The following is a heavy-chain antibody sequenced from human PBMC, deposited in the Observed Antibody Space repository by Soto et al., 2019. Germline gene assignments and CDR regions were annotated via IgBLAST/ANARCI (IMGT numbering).Heavy chain of an antibody. CDR3: ARALRNGYFYGMDI. CDR1: GYSFSNNF. J-gene: IGHJ6*02. D-gene: IGHD2-8*01. V-gene: IGHV1-46*01. CDR2: INPTTGLT. Sequence: ASVKVSCKASGYSFSNNFMHWVRQAPAQGLEWMGVINPTTGLTSNAQKFQGRITMTSDTSSSTAYMELSSLRSEDTAVYYCARALRNGYFYGMDIWGQGTTVTVSS.